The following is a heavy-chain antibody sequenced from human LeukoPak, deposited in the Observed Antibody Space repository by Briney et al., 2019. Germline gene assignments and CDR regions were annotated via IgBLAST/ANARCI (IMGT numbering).Heavy chain of an antibody. CDR1: GSSMTNYH. D-gene: IGHD3-16*01. J-gene: IGHJ5*02. Sequence: PSETLSLTCTVSGSSMTNYHWTWFRQSPGKAPEYIGYIYNIETTNYNPSLKSRVTVSVDMSKKQFSLRLNPVTAADTAVYYCARGSDDYRFDPWGQGILVTVSS. CDR3: ARGSDDYRFDP. V-gene: IGHV4-59*01. CDR2: IYNIETT.